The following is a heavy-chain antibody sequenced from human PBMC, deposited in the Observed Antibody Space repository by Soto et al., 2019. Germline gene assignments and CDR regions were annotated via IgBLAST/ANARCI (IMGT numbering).Heavy chain of an antibody. D-gene: IGHD6-19*01. Sequence: ASVKVSCKASGYTFSSYGISWVRQAPGQGLEWMGWISAYNGNRKYAQKFQGRVTMTTDTSTSTAYMELRSLRSDDTAVYYCAREGFPAGGWYAMYYFDYWGQGTLVTVSS. CDR2: ISAYNGNR. V-gene: IGHV1-18*01. CDR1: GYTFSSYG. J-gene: IGHJ4*02. CDR3: AREGFPAGGWYAMYYFDY.